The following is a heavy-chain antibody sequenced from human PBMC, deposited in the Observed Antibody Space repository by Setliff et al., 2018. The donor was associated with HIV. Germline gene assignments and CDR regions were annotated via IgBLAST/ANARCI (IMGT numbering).Heavy chain of an antibody. CDR3: ARGEGYCSGGDCYYYYMDV. D-gene: IGHD2-15*01. CDR1: GYTLTEVS. Sequence: SVKVSCKISGYTLTEVSMHWVRQAPGQGLEWMGGIIPIFGTANYAQKFQGRLTITADESTSTAYMELSSLRSEDTAVYYCARGEGYCSGGDCYYYYMDVWGKGTTVTVSS. J-gene: IGHJ6*03. CDR2: IIPIFGTA. V-gene: IGHV1-69*13.